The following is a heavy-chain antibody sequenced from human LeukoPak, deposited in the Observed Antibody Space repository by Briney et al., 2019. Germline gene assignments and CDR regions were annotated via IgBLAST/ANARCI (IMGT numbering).Heavy chain of an antibody. Sequence: SETLSLTCTVSGGSISSSSYYWGWIRQPPGKGLEWIGSVYYSGSTYYNPSLKGRVTISVDTSKNQFSLKMSSVTAADTAIYYCARYFAWQVTGLVYWGQGTLVTVSS. CDR2: VYYSGST. V-gene: IGHV4-39*01. CDR1: GGSISSSSYY. CDR3: ARYFAWQVTGLVY. D-gene: IGHD2-2*01. J-gene: IGHJ4*02.